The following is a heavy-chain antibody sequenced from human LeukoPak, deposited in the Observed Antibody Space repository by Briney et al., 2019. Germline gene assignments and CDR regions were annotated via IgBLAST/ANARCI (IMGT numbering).Heavy chain of an antibody. J-gene: IGHJ6*03. CDR3: ARAVGSGSFQTYYYMDV. V-gene: IGHV4-4*07. CDR2: IYTSGST. CDR1: GDSISSFY. Sequence: TSETLSLTCTVSGDSISSFYWSWIRQPAGKGLEWIGRIYTSGSTNYNPSLKSRVTISVDTSKNQFSLKLSSVTAADTAVYYCARAVGSGSFQTYYYMDVWGKGTTVTISS. D-gene: IGHD3-10*01.